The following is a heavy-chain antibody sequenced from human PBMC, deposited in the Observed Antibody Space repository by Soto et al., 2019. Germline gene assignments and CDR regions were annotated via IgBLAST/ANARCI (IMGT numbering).Heavy chain of an antibody. CDR1: GYTSTSYG. CDR3: ARDSEDIVVVVAAHPYYYYGMDV. V-gene: IGHV1-18*01. D-gene: IGHD2-15*01. Sequence: ASVXVSCKASGYTSTSYGISWVRQAPGQGLEWMGWISAYNGNTNYAQKLQGRVTMTTDTSTSTAYMELRSLRSDDTAVYYCARDSEDIVVVVAAHPYYYYGMDVWGQGTTVTVSS. J-gene: IGHJ6*02. CDR2: ISAYNGNT.